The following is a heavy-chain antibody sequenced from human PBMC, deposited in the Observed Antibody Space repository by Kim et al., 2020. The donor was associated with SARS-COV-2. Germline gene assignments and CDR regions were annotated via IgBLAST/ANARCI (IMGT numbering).Heavy chain of an antibody. V-gene: IGHV3-74*01. J-gene: IGHJ6*02. Sequence: VKGRFTISRDNAKNTLYLQMNSLRAEDTAVYYCARESRYSYSGYYYGMDVWGQGTTVTVSS. CDR3: ARESRYSYSGYYYGMDV. D-gene: IGHD5-18*01.